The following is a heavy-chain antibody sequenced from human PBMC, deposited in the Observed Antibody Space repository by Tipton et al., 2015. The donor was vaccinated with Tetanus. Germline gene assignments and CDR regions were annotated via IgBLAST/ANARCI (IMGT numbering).Heavy chain of an antibody. D-gene: IGHD2-15*01. CDR2: INTDGSIR. J-gene: IGHJ4*02. Sequence: SLRLSCVASGFTFSNYWMHWVRQAPGKGLVWVSRINTDGSIRNYADSVKGRFTISRDNAENTLSLQMSSLRAEDTAVYYCTRDLGGYAGYWGQGTLVTVSS. V-gene: IGHV3-74*01. CDR1: GFTFSNYW. CDR3: TRDLGGYAGY.